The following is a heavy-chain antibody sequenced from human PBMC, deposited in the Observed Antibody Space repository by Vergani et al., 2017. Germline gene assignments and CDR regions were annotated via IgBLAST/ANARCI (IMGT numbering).Heavy chain of an antibody. CDR1: GFIFGDYF. J-gene: IGHJ6*02. D-gene: IGHD2-21*01. CDR3: ARAGCIGGNCYSVYFYGLDV. V-gene: IGHV3-11*04. Sequence: QVHLVESGGGMVKPGGSLRLSCAASGFIFGDYFMGWIRQAPGKGLEWVSYIGSGGSPTYYAVFAKGRFTISRDNVKNSVYLQLNSLRADDTAVYYCARAGCIGGNCYSVYFYGLDVWGPGTTVIVSS. CDR2: IGSGGSPT.